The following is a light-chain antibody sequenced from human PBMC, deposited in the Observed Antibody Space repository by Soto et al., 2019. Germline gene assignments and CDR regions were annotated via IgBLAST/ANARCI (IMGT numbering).Light chain of an antibody. V-gene: IGLV1-40*01. J-gene: IGLJ3*02. CDR3: QSYDSSLSGV. Sequence: QLVLTQPPSVSGAPGQRVTISCTGSSSNFGAGYDVHWYQQLPGTAPKLLIYGNINRPSGVPDRFSGSKSGTSASLAITGLQTEDEADYYCQSYDSSLSGVFGGGTQLTVL. CDR1: SSNFGAGYD. CDR2: GNI.